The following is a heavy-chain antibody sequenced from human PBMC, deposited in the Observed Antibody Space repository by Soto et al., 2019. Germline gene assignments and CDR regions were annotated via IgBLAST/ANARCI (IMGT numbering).Heavy chain of an antibody. Sequence: ASVKVSCKASGYTFTSYGLSWMRQAPGQGLEWMGWITVYNDKTNYAQKLQGRVTMTTDTSTSTAYMELRSLRSDGTAVYYCAIRTGQLPYYFDYWGQGTLVTVSS. D-gene: IGHD6-6*01. CDR3: AIRTGQLPYYFDY. V-gene: IGHV1-18*01. J-gene: IGHJ4*02. CDR1: GYTFTSYG. CDR2: ITVYNDKT.